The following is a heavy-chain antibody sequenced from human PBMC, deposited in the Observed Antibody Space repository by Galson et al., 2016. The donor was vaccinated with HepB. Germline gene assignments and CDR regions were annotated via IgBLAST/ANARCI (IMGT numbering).Heavy chain of an antibody. D-gene: IGHD2/OR15-2a*01. Sequence: SLRLSCAASGFTFSDYYMNWIRQAPGKGLEWISYISSSGNSILYADSVRGRFTISRDNAEKSLYLQMSNLRAEDTAVYYCAIVPVDREYYDWGQGTLVTVSS. J-gene: IGHJ1*01. CDR1: GFTFSDYY. CDR3: AIVPVDREYYD. V-gene: IGHV3-11*01. CDR2: ISSSGNSI.